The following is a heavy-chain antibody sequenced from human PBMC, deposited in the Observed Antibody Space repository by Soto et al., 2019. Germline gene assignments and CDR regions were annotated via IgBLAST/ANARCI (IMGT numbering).Heavy chain of an antibody. J-gene: IGHJ4*02. D-gene: IGHD4-17*01. CDR2: IKQDGSEK. V-gene: IGHV3-7*01. CDR3: ARVRGERTTVTTLRLPDY. CDR1: GFTFSSYW. Sequence: EVQLVESGGGLVQPGGSLRLSCAASGFTFSSYWMSWVRQAPGKGLEWVANIKQDGSEKYYVDSVKGRFTISRDNAKNSLYLQMNSLRAEDTAVYYCARVRGERTTVTTLRLPDYWGQGTLVTVSS.